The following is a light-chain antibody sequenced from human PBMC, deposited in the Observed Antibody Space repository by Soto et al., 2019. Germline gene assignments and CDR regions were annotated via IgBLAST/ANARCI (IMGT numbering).Light chain of an antibody. V-gene: IGLV2-8*01. CDR1: GNDVGGYNY. CDR2: EVS. Sequence: QSALTQPRSVSGSPGQSVTISCTGTGNDVGGYNYVSWYQQHPGKAPKLMIYEVSERPSGVPDRFSGSKSSNTASLTVSGLQAEDEADYYCSSYAGSNNFVFGTGTKVTVL. J-gene: IGLJ1*01. CDR3: SSYAGSNNFV.